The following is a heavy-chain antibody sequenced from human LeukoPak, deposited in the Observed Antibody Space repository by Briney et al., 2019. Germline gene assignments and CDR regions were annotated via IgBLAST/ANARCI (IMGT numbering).Heavy chain of an antibody. V-gene: IGHV1-2*02. CDR1: GYSFIVYY. Sequence: ASVKVSCKASGYSFIVYYMHWVRQAPGQGLEWMGWINPNSGGTNYAQKFQGRVTMTRDTSISTAYMELSRLTSDDTAVYYCAREGQLRNDAFDIWGQGTMVTVSS. D-gene: IGHD1-26*01. J-gene: IGHJ3*02. CDR3: AREGQLRNDAFDI. CDR2: INPNSGGT.